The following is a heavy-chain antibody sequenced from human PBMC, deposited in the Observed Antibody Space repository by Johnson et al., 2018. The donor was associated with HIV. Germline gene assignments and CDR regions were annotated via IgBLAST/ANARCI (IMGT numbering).Heavy chain of an antibody. D-gene: IGHD1-26*01. CDR1: GFTFRTFP. CDR3: AKDWSRTVGATLGPGAFDI. J-gene: IGHJ3*02. V-gene: IGHV3-30*04. Sequence: QMLLVESGGGVVQPGKSLRLSCAASGFTFRTFPMHWVRQAPGKGLEWMAFISYNEDKKYYADSVKGRFTISRDNSKNTLYLQMNSLRAEDTAVYYCAKDWSRTVGATLGPGAFDIWGQGTMVTVSS. CDR2: ISYNEDKK.